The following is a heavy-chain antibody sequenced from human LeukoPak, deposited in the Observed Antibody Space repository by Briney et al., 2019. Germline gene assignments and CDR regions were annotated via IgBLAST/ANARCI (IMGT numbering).Heavy chain of an antibody. J-gene: IGHJ4*02. D-gene: IGHD1-26*01. V-gene: IGHV1-2*02. CDR1: GYTFTDYY. Sequence: ASVKVSCKASGYTFTDYYMHWVRQAPGQGLEWMGWINPHSGGTDHAQKFQGRVTMTRGTSISTAYMELSRLRSDDTAVYYCARESSGSYQTVYYFDYWGQGTLVTVSS. CDR2: INPHSGGT. CDR3: ARESSGSYQTVYYFDY.